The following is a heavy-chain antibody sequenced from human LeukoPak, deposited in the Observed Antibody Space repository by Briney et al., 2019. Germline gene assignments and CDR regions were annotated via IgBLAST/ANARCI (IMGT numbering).Heavy chain of an antibody. CDR3: ARDGAGYCSGGTCP. D-gene: IGHD2-15*01. CDR1: GFTFSNYW. CDR2: INSDGSST. V-gene: IGHV3-74*01. J-gene: IGHJ5*02. Sequence: GGSLRLSCAASGFTFSNYWMHWVRQAPGKGLVWVSCINSDGSSTNYADSVKGRFTISRDNAKNTLYLQMNSLRAEDTAVYYCARDGAGYCSGGTCPWGQGTLVTVSS.